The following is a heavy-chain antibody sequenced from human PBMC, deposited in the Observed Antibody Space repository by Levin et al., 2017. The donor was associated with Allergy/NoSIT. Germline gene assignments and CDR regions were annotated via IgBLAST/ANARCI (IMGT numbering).Heavy chain of an antibody. CDR3: TMTYPNGYSCRPTTADN. D-gene: IGHD2-15*01. V-gene: IGHV3-23*01. CDR1: GFTFSTYA. J-gene: IGHJ4*02. CDR2: VSGNGGNT. Sequence: GESLKISCAASGFTFSTYAMSWVRQAPGKGLEWVSGVSGNGGNTYYADSVKGRFTISKDNSKNTLYLQMNSLRDEDTAVYYCTMTYPNGYSCRPTTADNWGQGTLGTVSS.